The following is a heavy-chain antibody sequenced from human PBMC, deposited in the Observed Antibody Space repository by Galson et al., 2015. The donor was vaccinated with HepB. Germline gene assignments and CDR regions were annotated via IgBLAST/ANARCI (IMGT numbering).Heavy chain of an antibody. V-gene: IGHV1-8*01. CDR1: GYTFTTYD. D-gene: IGHD6-19*01. CDR3: ARHSGYSSGWYSGADV. CDR2: MNPNSGNT. Sequence: SVKVSCKASGYTFTTYDISWVRQATGQGLEWMGWMNPNSGNTGYAQKFQGRVTMTRNTSISTGYMELSSLRSEDTAMYYCARHSGYSSGWYSGADVWGQGTTVTVSS. J-gene: IGHJ6*02.